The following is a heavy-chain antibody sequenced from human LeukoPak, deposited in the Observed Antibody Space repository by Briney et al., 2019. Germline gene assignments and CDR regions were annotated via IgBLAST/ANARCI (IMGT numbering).Heavy chain of an antibody. D-gene: IGHD4-17*01. Sequence: DPSETLSLTCAVYGGSFSGYYWSWIRQPPGKGLEWIGEINHSGSTNYNPSLKSRVTISVDTSKNQFSLKLSSVTAADTAVYYCASPWVYGVDYWGQGTLVTVSS. CDR2: INHSGST. CDR3: ASPWVYGVDY. J-gene: IGHJ4*02. CDR1: GGSFSGYY. V-gene: IGHV4-34*01.